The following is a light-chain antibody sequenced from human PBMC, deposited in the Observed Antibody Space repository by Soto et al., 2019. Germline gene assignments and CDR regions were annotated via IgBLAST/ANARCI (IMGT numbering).Light chain of an antibody. CDR2: GAS. CDR3: QQSYITPWT. Sequence: DIEMTQSPPSLSASLGDRVTITCRASQSISTYLNWYQQKPGRAPDLLIYGASSLQSGVPSRFTGSGSETHFTLTISSLQPADFAIYHCQQSYITPWTFGQGTKVEI. V-gene: IGKV1-39*01. J-gene: IGKJ1*01. CDR1: QSISTY.